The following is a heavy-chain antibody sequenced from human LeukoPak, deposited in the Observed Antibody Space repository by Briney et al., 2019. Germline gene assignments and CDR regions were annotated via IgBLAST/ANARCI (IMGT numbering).Heavy chain of an antibody. V-gene: IGHV4-34*01. CDR3: ARVAVRDV. J-gene: IGHJ6*01. Sequence: PSETLSLTCAVYGGSFRGYYWSWIRQPPGKGLEWIGEINHSGSTNYNPSLNSRVTISVDTSKNQFSLKLSSVTAADTAVYYCARVAVRDVWGRGTTVTVSS. CDR1: GGSFRGYY. CDR2: INHSGST.